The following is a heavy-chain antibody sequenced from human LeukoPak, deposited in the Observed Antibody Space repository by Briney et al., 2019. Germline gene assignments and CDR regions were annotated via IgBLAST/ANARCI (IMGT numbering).Heavy chain of an antibody. CDR1: GYTFTDYY. V-gene: IGHV1-2*02. CDR2: INPNSGAT. J-gene: IGHJ4*02. CDR3: ARERKGGPLDY. Sequence: ASVKVSCKASGYTFTDYYMNWVRRAPGQGPEWMGWINPNSGATSSAQKFQGRVTMTRDTSISTAYMELSRLRSDDTAVYYCARERKGGPLDYWGQGTLVTVSS. D-gene: IGHD3-16*01.